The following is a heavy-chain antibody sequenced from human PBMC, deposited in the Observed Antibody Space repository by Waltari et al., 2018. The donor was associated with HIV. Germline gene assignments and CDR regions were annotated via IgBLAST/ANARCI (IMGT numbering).Heavy chain of an antibody. Sequence: QVQLQESGPGLVKPSETLSLTCVVSGGSITTYNWWTWLRQPPGKGLEWIGEMYHSGSANYNSSLRSRVTMSIDKSKNEFSLRLSSVTAADTAVYYCVRVVNGVYGSAWFDPWGQGTLVTVSS. D-gene: IGHD3-10*01. V-gene: IGHV4-4*02. J-gene: IGHJ5*02. CDR1: GGSITTYNW. CDR3: VRVVNGVYGSAWFDP. CDR2: MYHSGSA.